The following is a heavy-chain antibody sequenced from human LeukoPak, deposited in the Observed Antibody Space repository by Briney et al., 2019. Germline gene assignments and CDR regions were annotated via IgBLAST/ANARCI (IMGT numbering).Heavy chain of an antibody. V-gene: IGHV1-2*02. D-gene: IGHD2-15*01. Sequence: ASVKVSCKASGYTFTGYYMHWVRQAPGQGLEWMGWINPNSGGTNYAQKFQGRVTMTRDTSISTAYMELSRLRSDDTAVYYCAREMYGSGGNPFDYWGQGTLVTVSS. CDR2: INPNSGGT. CDR3: AREMYGSGGNPFDY. CDR1: GYTFTGYY. J-gene: IGHJ4*02.